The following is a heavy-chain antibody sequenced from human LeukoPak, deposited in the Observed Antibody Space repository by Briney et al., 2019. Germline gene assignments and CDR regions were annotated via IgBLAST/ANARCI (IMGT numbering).Heavy chain of an antibody. CDR3: TTHNLQYYYDY. CDR1: GFTFSDAW. V-gene: IGHV3-15*01. D-gene: IGHD5-24*01. Sequence: PGGSLRLSCAASGFTFSDAWMSWVRHIPGKGLEWAGRIKSKTYGGTEDYPAPVKGRFTISRDDPKNILYLQMDSLKTEDTGVYYCTTHNLQYYYDYWGQGTLVTVSS. CDR2: IKSKTYGGTE. J-gene: IGHJ4*02.